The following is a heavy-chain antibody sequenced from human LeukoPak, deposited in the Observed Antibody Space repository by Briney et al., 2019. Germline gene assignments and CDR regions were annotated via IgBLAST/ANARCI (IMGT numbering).Heavy chain of an antibody. J-gene: IGHJ6*02. V-gene: IGHV1-2*02. CDR3: ARSISLPDYYYYGMDV. D-gene: IGHD6-13*01. CDR1: GYTFTTYY. CDR2: INPNSGGT. Sequence: ASVKVSCKASGYTFTTYYVHWVRQAPGQGLEWMGWINPNSGGTNYAQKFQGRVTMTRDTSISTAYMELSRLRSDDTAVYYCARSISLPDYYYYGMDVWGQGTTVTVSS.